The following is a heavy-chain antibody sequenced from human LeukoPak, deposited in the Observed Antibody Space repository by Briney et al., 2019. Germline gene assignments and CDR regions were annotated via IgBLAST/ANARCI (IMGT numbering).Heavy chain of an antibody. D-gene: IGHD2-8*01. CDR1: GGSISSYY. Sequence: PSETLSLTCTVSGGSISSYYRSWIRQPPGKGLEWIGYIYYSGSTNYNPSLKSRLTISLDTSKNQFSLNLSSVTAADTAVYYCAREGDKYANWFDTWGQGTLVTVSS. CDR3: AREGDKYANWFDT. CDR2: IYYSGST. J-gene: IGHJ5*02. V-gene: IGHV4-59*01.